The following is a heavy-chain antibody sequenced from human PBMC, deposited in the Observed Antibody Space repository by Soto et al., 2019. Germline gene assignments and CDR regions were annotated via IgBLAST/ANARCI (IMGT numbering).Heavy chain of an antibody. CDR3: ARDSYSSGWYSSFDY. J-gene: IGHJ4*02. CDR1: GFSFSNYA. CDR2: ISYDGNNK. V-gene: IGHV3-33*01. D-gene: IGHD6-19*01. Sequence: QVRLVESGGGVDQPGRSLRLSCAASGFSFSNYAMHWVRQAPGKGLEWVAVISYDGNNKFYADSVKGRFTISRDNSKNTLYLQMHSLGAEDTAVYYCARDSYSSGWYSSFDYWGQGTLVTVSS.